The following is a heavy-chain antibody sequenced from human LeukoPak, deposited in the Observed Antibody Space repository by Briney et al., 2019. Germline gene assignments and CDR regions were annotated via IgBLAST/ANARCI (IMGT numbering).Heavy chain of an antibody. D-gene: IGHD3-10*01. CDR2: INPSGGST. Sequence: ASVKVSCTASGYTFTSYYMHWVRQAPGQGLEWMGIINPSGGSTSYAQKSQGRVTMTRDTSTSTVYMELSSLRSEDTAVYYCARGSDSGSPVLYYFDYWGQGTLVTVSS. CDR3: ARGSDSGSPVLYYFDY. V-gene: IGHV1-46*01. CDR1: GYTFTSYY. J-gene: IGHJ4*02.